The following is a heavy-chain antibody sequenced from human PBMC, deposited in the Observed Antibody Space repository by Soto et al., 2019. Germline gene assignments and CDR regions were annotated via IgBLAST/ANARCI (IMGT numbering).Heavy chain of an antibody. CDR3: ARADDRYCGGDCTPGMDV. Sequence: SVKVSCKASGGTFSSYAISWVRQAPGQGLEWMGGIIPIFGTANYAQKFQGRVTITADESTSTAYMELSSLRSEDTAVYYCARADDRYCGGDCTPGMDVWGQGTTVTVSS. J-gene: IGHJ6*02. CDR2: IIPIFGTA. D-gene: IGHD2-21*02. V-gene: IGHV1-69*13. CDR1: GGTFSSYA.